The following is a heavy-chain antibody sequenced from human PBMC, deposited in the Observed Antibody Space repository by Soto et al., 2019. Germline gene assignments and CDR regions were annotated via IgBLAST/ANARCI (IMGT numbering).Heavy chain of an antibody. CDR3: AKDQSSGEYYYYYGMDV. Sequence: EVQLLESGGGLVQPGGSLRLSCAASGFTFSSYAMSWVRQAPGKGLEWVSAISGSGGSTYYEDSVKGRFTISRDNSKNTQYLQMNSLRAEDTAVYYCAKDQSSGEYYYYYGMDVWGQGTTVTVSS. CDR2: ISGSGGST. J-gene: IGHJ6*02. CDR1: GFTFSSYA. D-gene: IGHD6-25*01. V-gene: IGHV3-23*01.